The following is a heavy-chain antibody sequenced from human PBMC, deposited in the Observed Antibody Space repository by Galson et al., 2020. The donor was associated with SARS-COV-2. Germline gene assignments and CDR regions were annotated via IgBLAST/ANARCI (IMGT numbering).Heavy chain of an antibody. CDR2: SNPNSGGT. V-gene: IGHV1-2*04. CDR1: GYTFTGYY. D-gene: IGHD3-9*01. CDR3: ARVLNHDILTGYYMGAFDI. J-gene: IGHJ3*02. Sequence: ASVTDSCTASGYTFTGYYMDWVRQAPGQGPEWMGWSNPNSGGTKYAQKFQGWVTMTRDTSISTAYMELSRLRSDDTAVYYCARVLNHDILTGYYMGAFDIWGQGTMVTVSS.